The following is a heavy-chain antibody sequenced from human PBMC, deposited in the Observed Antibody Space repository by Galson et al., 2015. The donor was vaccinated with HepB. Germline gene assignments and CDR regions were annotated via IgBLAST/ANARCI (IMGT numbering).Heavy chain of an antibody. D-gene: IGHD3-22*01. CDR2: INAGNGNT. CDR3: ARGDYYDSSGYYTAFDY. CDR1: GYTFTSYG. V-gene: IGHV1-3*01. Sequence: SVKVSCKASGYTFTSYGISWVRQAPGQGLEWMGWINAGNGNTKYSQKFQGRVTITRDTSASTAYMELSSLRSEDTAVYYCARGDYYDSSGYYTAFDYWGQGTLVTVSS. J-gene: IGHJ4*02.